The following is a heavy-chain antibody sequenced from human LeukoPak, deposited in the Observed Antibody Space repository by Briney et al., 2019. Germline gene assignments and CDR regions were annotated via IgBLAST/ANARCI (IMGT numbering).Heavy chain of an antibody. CDR2: ISYDGSNK. J-gene: IGHJ5*02. CDR3: ASFPYCSSTSCSPDP. D-gene: IGHD2-2*01. V-gene: IGHV3-30-3*01. CDR1: GFTFSSYA. Sequence: GGSLRLSCAASGFTFSSYAMHWVRQAPGKGLEWVAVISYDGSNKYYADSVKGRFTISRDNSKNTLYLQMNSLRAEDTAVYYCASFPYCSSTSCSPDPGGRGTLVTVSS.